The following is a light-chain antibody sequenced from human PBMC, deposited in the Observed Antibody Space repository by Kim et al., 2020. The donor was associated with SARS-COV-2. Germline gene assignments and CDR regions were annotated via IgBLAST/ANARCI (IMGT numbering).Light chain of an antibody. CDR1: QSVSSSY. V-gene: IGKV3-20*01. J-gene: IGKJ1*01. Sequence: EIVLTQSPGTLSLSPGERATLSCRASQSVSSSYLAWYQQKPGQAPRLLTYGASSRATGIPDRFSGSGSGTDFTLTISRLEPEDFVVYYCQQYGSSPGTFGQGTKVDIK. CDR2: GAS. CDR3: QQYGSSPGT.